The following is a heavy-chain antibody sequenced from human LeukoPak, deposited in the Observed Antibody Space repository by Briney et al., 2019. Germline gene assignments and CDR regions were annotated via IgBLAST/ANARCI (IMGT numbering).Heavy chain of an antibody. Sequence: SETLSLTCTVSGGSISSSSYYWGWIRQPPGKGLEWIGSIYYSGSTNYNPSLKSRVTISVDTSKNQFSLKLSSVTAADTAVYYCARDPSYGDYVGWFDPWGQGTLVTVSS. V-gene: IGHV4-39*07. CDR3: ARDPSYGDYVGWFDP. J-gene: IGHJ5*02. CDR1: GGSISSSSYY. CDR2: IYYSGST. D-gene: IGHD4-17*01.